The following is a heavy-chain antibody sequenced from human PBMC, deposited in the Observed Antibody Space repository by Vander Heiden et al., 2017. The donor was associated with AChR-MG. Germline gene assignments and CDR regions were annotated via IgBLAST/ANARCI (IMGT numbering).Heavy chain of an antibody. V-gene: IGHV3-11*01. CDR3: ARHNYYGSGSHFNM. CDR2: ITRNSGTM. Sequence: QVHLVESGGGLVKPGGSLRPSCAASGFTFSDYYMSWIRQAPGKGLEWVSYITRNSGTMYYADSVKGRFTISRDNAKNSLYLQMDSLRAEDTAVYYCARHNYYGSGSHFNMWGQGTLVTVSS. J-gene: IGHJ4*02. CDR1: GFTFSDYY. D-gene: IGHD3-10*01.